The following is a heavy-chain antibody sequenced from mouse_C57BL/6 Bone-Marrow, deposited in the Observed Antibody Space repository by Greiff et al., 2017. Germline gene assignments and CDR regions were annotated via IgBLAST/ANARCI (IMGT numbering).Heavy chain of an antibody. V-gene: IGHV3-6*01. CDR2: ISYDGSN. CDR3: ARRGDGYAMDY. CDR1: GYSITSGYY. Sequence: EESGPGLVKPSPSLSLTCSVTGYSITSGYYWNWIRQFPGNKLEWMGYISYDGSNNYNPSLKNRISITRDTSKNQFFLKLNSVTTEDTATYYCARRGDGYAMDYWGQGTSVTVSS. D-gene: IGHD2-3*01. J-gene: IGHJ4*01.